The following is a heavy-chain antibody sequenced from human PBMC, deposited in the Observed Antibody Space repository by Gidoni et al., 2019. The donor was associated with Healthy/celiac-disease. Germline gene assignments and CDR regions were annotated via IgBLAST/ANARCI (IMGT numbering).Heavy chain of an antibody. CDR2: IRSNGSST. J-gene: IGHJ4*02. D-gene: IGHD3-22*01. Sequence: EGQLVESGGGVVQPGGSLRPSRSASGFTFSSYAMHWVRQAPGKGLEYVSAIRSNGSSTYYADSVTGRFTISRDNSKNTLYLQMSSLRAEDTAVYYCVNLDYYDSSGYYHFDYWGQGTLVTVSS. V-gene: IGHV3-64D*06. CDR1: GFTFSSYA. CDR3: VNLDYYDSSGYYHFDY.